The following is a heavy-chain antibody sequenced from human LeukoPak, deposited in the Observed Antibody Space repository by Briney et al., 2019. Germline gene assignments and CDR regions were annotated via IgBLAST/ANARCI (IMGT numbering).Heavy chain of an antibody. CDR3: ARLAARLYGDYYGMDV. J-gene: IGHJ6*02. V-gene: IGHV4-59*01. CDR2: IYYSGST. D-gene: IGHD6-6*01. Sequence: KPSETLSLTCTVSGGSISSYYWSWIRQPPGKGLEWIGYIYYSGSTNYNPSLKSRVTISVDTSKNQFSLKLSSVTAADTAVYYCARLAARLYGDYYGMDVRGQGTTVTVSS. CDR1: GGSISSYY.